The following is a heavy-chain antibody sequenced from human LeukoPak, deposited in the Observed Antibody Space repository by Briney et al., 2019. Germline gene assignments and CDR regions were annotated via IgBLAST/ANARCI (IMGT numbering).Heavy chain of an antibody. D-gene: IGHD1-26*01. CDR3: AKDSVVGATTFRPNDY. Sequence: GGSLRLSCAASGFTFSSYAMSWVRQAPGKGLEWVSAISGSGGSTYYADSVKGRFTISRDNAKNSLYLQMNSLRAEDTALYYCAKDSVVGATTFRPNDYWGQGTLVTVSS. CDR2: ISGSGGST. V-gene: IGHV3-23*01. CDR1: GFTFSSYA. J-gene: IGHJ4*02.